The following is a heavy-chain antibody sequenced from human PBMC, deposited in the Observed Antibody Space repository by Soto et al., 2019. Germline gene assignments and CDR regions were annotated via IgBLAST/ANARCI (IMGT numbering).Heavy chain of an antibody. V-gene: IGHV3-49*04. D-gene: IGHD2-8*01. CDR3: TAGKLYPSLDFDY. Sequence: GGSLRLSCAVSGFTFGDYAMSWVRQAPGKGLEWVGFIRSKAYGGTTEYAASVKGRFTISRDDSKSIAYLQMNSLKTEDSAVYYCTAGKLYPSLDFDYWGQGTLVTVSS. CDR2: IRSKAYGGTT. CDR1: GFTFGDYA. J-gene: IGHJ4*02.